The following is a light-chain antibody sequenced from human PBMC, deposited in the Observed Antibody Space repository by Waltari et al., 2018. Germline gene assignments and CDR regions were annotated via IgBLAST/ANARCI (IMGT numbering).Light chain of an antibody. V-gene: IGKV1-NL1*01. CDR3: QQYFINPR. Sequence: DIQMTQSPSSLSASIGDRVTITCRASQGISNSLAWYQQKPGKAPNLLVYDASTVESRVPSRFSGSGTGTDYTLTISSLQPEDFATCYCQQYFINPRVGQGTKLEI. CDR1: QGISNS. J-gene: IGKJ2*01. CDR2: DAS.